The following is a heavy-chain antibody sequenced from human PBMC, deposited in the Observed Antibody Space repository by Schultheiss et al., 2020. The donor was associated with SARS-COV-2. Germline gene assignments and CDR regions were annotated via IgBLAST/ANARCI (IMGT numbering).Heavy chain of an antibody. CDR3: ARGSYCSSTSCYKYKQKNWFDP. V-gene: IGHV4-34*01. J-gene: IGHJ5*02. D-gene: IGHD2-2*01. CDR2: INHSGST. CDR1: GGSFSGYY. Sequence: SETLSLTCAVYGGSFSGYYWTWIRQSPGKGLEWIGEINHSGSTNYNPSLKSRVTISVDTSKNQFSLKLSSVTAADTAVYYCARGSYCSSTSCYKYKQKNWFDPWGQGTLVTVSS.